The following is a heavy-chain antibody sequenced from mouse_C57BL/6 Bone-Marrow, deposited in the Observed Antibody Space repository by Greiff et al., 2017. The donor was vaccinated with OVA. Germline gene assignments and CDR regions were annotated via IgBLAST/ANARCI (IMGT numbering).Heavy chain of an antibody. Sequence: EVQLVESGGDLVKPGGSLKLSCAASGFTFSSYGMSWVRQTPDKRLEWVATISSGGSYTYYPDSVKGRFTISRDNAKNTLYLQMSSLKSEDTAMYYCARLRAWFAYWGQGTLVTVSS. CDR1: GFTFSSYG. J-gene: IGHJ3*01. V-gene: IGHV5-6*01. CDR3: ARLRAWFAY. CDR2: ISSGGSYT.